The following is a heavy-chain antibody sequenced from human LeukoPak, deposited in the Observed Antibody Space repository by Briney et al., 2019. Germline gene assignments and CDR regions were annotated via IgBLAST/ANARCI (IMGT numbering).Heavy chain of an antibody. V-gene: IGHV3-23*01. CDR1: GFTFSSYA. Sequence: GGSLRLSCTASGFTFSSYAMSWVRQAPGMGLEWVSSISASGHSTYYADSVKGRFTISRDNSKNTLFLQMNSLRVEDTAVYYCANRDYYDGSGFYWGQGTLVAVSS. CDR2: ISASGHST. D-gene: IGHD3-22*01. J-gene: IGHJ4*02. CDR3: ANRDYYDGSGFY.